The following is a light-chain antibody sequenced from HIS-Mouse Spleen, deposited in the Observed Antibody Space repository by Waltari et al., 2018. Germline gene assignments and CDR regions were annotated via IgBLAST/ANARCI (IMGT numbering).Light chain of an antibody. V-gene: IGKV1-9*01. CDR3: QQLNSYPPT. CDR1: QGISSY. J-gene: IGKJ1*01. Sequence: DIQLTQSPSFLSASVGDRVTITCRASQGISSYLAWYQQKPGKGPKHLIYAASTLQRGVPSRFSGSGSGTEFTLTISSLQPEDFATYYCQQLNSYPPTFGQGTKVEIE. CDR2: AAS.